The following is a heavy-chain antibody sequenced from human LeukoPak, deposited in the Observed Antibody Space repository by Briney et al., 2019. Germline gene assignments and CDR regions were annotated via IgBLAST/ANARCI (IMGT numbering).Heavy chain of an antibody. D-gene: IGHD6-6*01. J-gene: IGHJ5*02. CDR2: IIPILGIA. CDR1: GGTFSSYA. Sequence: ASVKVSRKASGGTFSSYAISWVRQAPGQGLEWMGRIIPILGIANYAQKFQGRVTITADKSTSTAYMELSSLRSEDTAVYYCANTPGESIAARRVEFDPWGQGTLVTVSS. CDR3: ANTPGESIAARRVEFDP. V-gene: IGHV1-69*04.